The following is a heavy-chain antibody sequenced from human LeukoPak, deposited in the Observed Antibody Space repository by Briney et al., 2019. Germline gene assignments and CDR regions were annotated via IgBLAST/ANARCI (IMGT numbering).Heavy chain of an antibody. CDR1: GSIFTSYW. CDR2: IYPGDSDT. CDR3: ARLGAAGQGGSFHP. Sequence: GASLQISCQGSGSIFTSYWIGWVRQLPGKGLEGMGIIYPGDSDTRYSPSFQGQVTISADKSISTAYPQWSSLKASDTAMYYCARLGAAGQGGSFHPWGQGTLVTVSS. V-gene: IGHV5-51*01. D-gene: IGHD6-13*01. J-gene: IGHJ5*02.